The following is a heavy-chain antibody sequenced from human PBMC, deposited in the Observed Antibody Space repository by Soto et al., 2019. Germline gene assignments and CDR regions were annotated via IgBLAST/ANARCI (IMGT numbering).Heavy chain of an antibody. V-gene: IGHV3-33*01. J-gene: IGHJ4*02. CDR2: IFFDGTKK. CDR3: ARCHDQLSYLDH. CDR1: GFTFRHYG. D-gene: IGHD1-1*01. Sequence: QVQLVESGGGVVQPGGSLRLSCAASGFTFRHYGLHWVRQAPGKGLEWVAVIFFDGTKKYYADSVKGRITISRDNSNNTLYLQMDSLGAQYTAMHYFARCHDQLSYLDHLGQGTLVTVSS.